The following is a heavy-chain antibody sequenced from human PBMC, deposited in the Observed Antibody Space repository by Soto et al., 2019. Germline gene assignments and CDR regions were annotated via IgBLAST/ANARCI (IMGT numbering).Heavy chain of an antibody. CDR3: VQTTGWPGFDF. CDR2: IYGGGTT. J-gene: IGHJ4*02. D-gene: IGHD6-19*01. V-gene: IGHV3-53*01. Sequence: EVPLVESGGGLIQPGGSLRPSYAASGFAVSSKYMTWVRQAPGKGLEWVSVIYGGGTTYYADSVKGRFTISRDTSKNTLYLQMNSLRAEDTAVYCCVQTTGWPGFDFWGQGTLVTVSS. CDR1: GFAVSSKY.